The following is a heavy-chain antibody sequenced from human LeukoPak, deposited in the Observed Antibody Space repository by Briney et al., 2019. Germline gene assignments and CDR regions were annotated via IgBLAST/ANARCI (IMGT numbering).Heavy chain of an antibody. J-gene: IGHJ3*02. V-gene: IGHV3-9*01. CDR3: AKARRDYSGSEIDAFDI. D-gene: IGHD3-10*01. CDR2: ISWNSVNI. CDR1: GYPFDYYS. Sequence: GGSLRLSCGASGYPFDYYSIHWVRQSPGKGLEWVSGISWNSVNIGHGESVTGRFNISRDNAKNSAFLQMNSLRLEDTSLYYCAKARRDYSGSEIDAFDIWGQGTMVTVSS.